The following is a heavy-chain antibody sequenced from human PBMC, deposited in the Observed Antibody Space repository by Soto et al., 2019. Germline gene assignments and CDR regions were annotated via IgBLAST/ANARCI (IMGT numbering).Heavy chain of an antibody. CDR1: GFTFSTYS. D-gene: IGHD2-15*01. V-gene: IGHV3-48*02. CDR3: ARLSVRYCSGGSCSQLDY. Sequence: EVQLVESGGGLVQPGGSVRLSCAASGFTFSTYSMNWVRQAPGKGLEWVSFISSSGGTIYYADSVKGRFTISRDNAKNSLYLQMNSLSDEDTAVYYCARLSVRYCSGGSCSQLDYWSQGTLVTVSS. CDR2: ISSSGGTI. J-gene: IGHJ4*02.